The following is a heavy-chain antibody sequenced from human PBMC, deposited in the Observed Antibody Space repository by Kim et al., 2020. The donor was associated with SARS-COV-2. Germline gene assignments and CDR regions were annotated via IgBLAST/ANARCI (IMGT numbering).Heavy chain of an antibody. CDR2: INPNSGGT. D-gene: IGHD6-13*01. CDR1: GYTFTGYY. CDR3: ATRRTGIAAAGFDY. J-gene: IGHJ4*02. Sequence: ASVKVSCKASGYTFTGYYMHWVRQAPGQGLEWMGWINPNSGGTNYAQKFQGRVTMTRDTSISTAYMELSRLRSDDTAVYYCATRRTGIAAAGFDYWGQGTLVTISS. V-gene: IGHV1-2*02.